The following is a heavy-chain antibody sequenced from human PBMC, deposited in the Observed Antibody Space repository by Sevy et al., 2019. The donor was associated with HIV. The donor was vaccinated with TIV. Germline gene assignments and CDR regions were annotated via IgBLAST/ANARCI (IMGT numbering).Heavy chain of an antibody. V-gene: IGHV3-33*01. D-gene: IGHD3-22*01. J-gene: IGHJ3*02. CDR1: GFAYSGYG. CDR3: AGGRYDSSGSFDDFDI. Sequence: GGSLRLSCAAFGFAYSGYGMHWVRQAPGKGLEWVAVIWYDGSNKEYADSVKGRFTISRDNSKTTLYLQMNSLRAEDTALYYCAGGRYDSSGSFDDFDIWGQGTMVTVSS. CDR2: IWYDGSNK.